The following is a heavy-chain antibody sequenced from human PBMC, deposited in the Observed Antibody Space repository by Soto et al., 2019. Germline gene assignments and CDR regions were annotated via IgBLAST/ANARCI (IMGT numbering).Heavy chain of an antibody. D-gene: IGHD2-2*01. J-gene: IGHJ4*02. Sequence: QVQLQESGPGLVKPSQTLSLTCTVSGGSNIRDGYYWSWIRQHPGKGLEWIAYIAYSGSSYSNPSLKSRVTISADTSTNQFSLRLTSVTAADTAVSFCARATPAGSADFWGQGTLVTVSS. CDR3: ARATPAGSADF. V-gene: IGHV4-31*03. CDR1: GGSNIRDGYY. CDR2: IAYSGSS.